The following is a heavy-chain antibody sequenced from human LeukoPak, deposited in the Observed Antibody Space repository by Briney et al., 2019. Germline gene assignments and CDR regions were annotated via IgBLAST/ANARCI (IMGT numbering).Heavy chain of an antibody. J-gene: IGHJ6*02. Sequence: PSETLSLTCTISGGSISTYSWSWIRQPPGKGLEWIGYIYHSGSTYYNPSLKSRVTISVDRSKNQFSLKLSSVTAADTAVYYCARGSTIFGTYGMDVWGQGTTVTVSS. CDR3: ARGSTIFGTYGMDV. CDR1: GGSISTYS. V-gene: IGHV4-30-2*01. CDR2: IYHSGST. D-gene: IGHD3-3*01.